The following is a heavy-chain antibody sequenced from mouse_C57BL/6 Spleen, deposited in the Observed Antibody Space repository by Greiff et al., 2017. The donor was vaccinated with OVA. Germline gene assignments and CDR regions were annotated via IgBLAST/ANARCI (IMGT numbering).Heavy chain of an antibody. CDR2: INPNNGGT. Sequence: VQLKQSGPELVKPGASVKMSCKASGYTFTDYNMHWVKQSHGKSLEWIGYINPNNGGTSYNQKFKGKATLTVNKSSSTAYMELRSLTSEDSAVYYCARPYYYGSSPFDYWGQGTTLTVSS. D-gene: IGHD1-1*01. J-gene: IGHJ2*01. CDR1: GYTFTDYN. CDR3: ARPYYYGSSPFDY. V-gene: IGHV1-22*01.